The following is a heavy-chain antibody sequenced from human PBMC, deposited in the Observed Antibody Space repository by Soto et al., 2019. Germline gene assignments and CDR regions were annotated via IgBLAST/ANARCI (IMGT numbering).Heavy chain of an antibody. J-gene: IGHJ4*02. D-gene: IGHD3-10*01. CDR3: ARKLSGSDLFAF. Sequence: GGSLRLSCAGSGFTFSSYWMSWVRQAPGKGLEWVANIRQDEKEKYYVDSVKGRFTISRDNAKNSLYLQMNGLRVEDTAVYYCARKLSGSDLFAFWSQGTLVIVSS. V-gene: IGHV3-7*01. CDR1: GFTFSSYW. CDR2: IRQDEKEK.